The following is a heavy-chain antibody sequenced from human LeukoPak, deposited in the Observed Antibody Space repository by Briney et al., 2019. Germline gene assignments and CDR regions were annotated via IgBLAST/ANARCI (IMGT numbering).Heavy chain of an antibody. V-gene: IGHV4-59*01. J-gene: IGHJ3*02. CDR1: GGSISSYY. CDR2: IYYSGST. D-gene: IGHD3-10*01. CDR3: ARSYGSVNDAFDI. Sequence: PSETLSLTCTVSGGSISSYYWSWIRQRPGKGLEWIGYIYYSGSTNYNPSLKSRVTISVDTSKNQFSLKLSSVTAADTAVYYCARSYGSVNDAFDIWGQGTMVTVSS.